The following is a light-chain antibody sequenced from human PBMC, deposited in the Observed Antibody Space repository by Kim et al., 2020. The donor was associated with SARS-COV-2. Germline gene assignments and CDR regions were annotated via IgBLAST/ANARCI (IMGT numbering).Light chain of an antibody. CDR2: NTN. V-gene: IGLV8-61*01. J-gene: IGLJ3*02. CDR1: TGSVSTSYF. Sequence: GGKVTLTCGLSTGSVSTSYFPSWYQQTPGQAPRTLIYNTNTRSSGVPDRFSGSILGNKAALTITGAQADDESDYYCVLYMGSGTWVFGGGTQLTVL. CDR3: VLYMGSGTWV.